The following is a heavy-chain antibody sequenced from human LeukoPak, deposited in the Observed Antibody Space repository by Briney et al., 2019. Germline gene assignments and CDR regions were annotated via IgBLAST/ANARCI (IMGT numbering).Heavy chain of an antibody. J-gene: IGHJ4*02. D-gene: IGHD5-18*01. V-gene: IGHV4-39*01. Sequence: SETLSLTCTVSGGSISNYYWTWIRQSPGKGLEWMGSVDYGGSTYYNPSLKTRVTISVDTSKNQFSLNLSSVTAADTAVYYCARPRGYSYGNIDYWGQGTLVTVSS. CDR2: VDYGGST. CDR3: ARPRGYSYGNIDY. CDR1: GGSISNYY.